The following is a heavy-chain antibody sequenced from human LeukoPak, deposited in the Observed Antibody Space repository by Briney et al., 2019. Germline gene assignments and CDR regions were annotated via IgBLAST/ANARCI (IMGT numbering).Heavy chain of an antibody. Sequence: PGGSLRLSCAASGFTFSSSWMTWVRQAPGKGLEWVAHINEDGSDKYYVDSVTGRFSISRDNTENSLYLQMSSLRAEDTAVYYCATWSNAWEFDYWGQGTLVSVSS. D-gene: IGHD1-26*01. CDR1: GFTFSSSW. CDR2: INEDGSDK. CDR3: ATWSNAWEFDY. V-gene: IGHV3-7*05. J-gene: IGHJ4*02.